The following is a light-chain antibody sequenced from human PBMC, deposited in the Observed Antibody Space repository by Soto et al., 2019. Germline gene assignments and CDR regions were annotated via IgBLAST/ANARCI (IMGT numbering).Light chain of an antibody. CDR3: QQYQNWPPLT. V-gene: IGKV3D-15*01. CDR2: GAS. Sequence: EIVMTQSPATLSVSPGERVTLSCRASQSININLAWYQKKPGQAPRVLIYGASSRASGIPDRFSGSGSGTDFTLTISRLEHDDFAFYYCQQYQNWPPLTFGGGTRVEIK. J-gene: IGKJ4*01. CDR1: QSININ.